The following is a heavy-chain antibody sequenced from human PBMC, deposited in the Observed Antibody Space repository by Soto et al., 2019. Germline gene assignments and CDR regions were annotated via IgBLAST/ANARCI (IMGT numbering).Heavy chain of an antibody. CDR1: GYVITNGYH. CDR2: ISHSGDT. CDR3: ARVPSPFDYYYAMDV. D-gene: IGHD3-16*01. Sequence: AEPLSLTCAVSGYVITNGYHWGWILHPPLKELEWIGTISHSGDTYYNPSLKSRVTISIDTAMNQFSLKLNSLTDADTAVYFCARVPSPFDYYYAMDVWGQGNTVTVSS. J-gene: IGHJ6*02. V-gene: IGHV4-38-2*01.